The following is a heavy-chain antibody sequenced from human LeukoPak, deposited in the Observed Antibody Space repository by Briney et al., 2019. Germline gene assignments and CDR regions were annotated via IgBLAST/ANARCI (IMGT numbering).Heavy chain of an antibody. Sequence: GGSLRLSCAASGFTFRTYAMSWVRQAPGKGLEWVSTISGNGASTYYADSVRGRFTISRDNSKNTLYLQMNSLRAEDTAVYYCARDPEYAIYYFDYWGQGTLATVSS. V-gene: IGHV3-23*01. D-gene: IGHD3-9*01. J-gene: IGHJ4*02. CDR1: GFTFRTYA. CDR2: ISGNGAST. CDR3: ARDPEYAIYYFDY.